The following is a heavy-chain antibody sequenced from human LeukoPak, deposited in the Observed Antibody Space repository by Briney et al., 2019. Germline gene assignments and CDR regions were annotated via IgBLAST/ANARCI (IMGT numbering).Heavy chain of an antibody. Sequence: PGGSLRLSCAASGSTFSRYWMSWARQAPGKGLEGVANIKQDGSEKYYVDSVKGRFTISRDNAKNSLYLQMNSLRAEDTAVYYCGRDVSRGAGGAFDIWGQGTMVTVSS. CDR1: GSTFSRYW. V-gene: IGHV3-7*01. D-gene: IGHD2-8*02. CDR3: GRDVSRGAGGAFDI. CDR2: IKQDGSEK. J-gene: IGHJ3*02.